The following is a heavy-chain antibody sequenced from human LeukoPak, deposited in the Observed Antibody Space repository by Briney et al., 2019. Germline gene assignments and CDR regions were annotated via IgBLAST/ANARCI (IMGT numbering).Heavy chain of an antibody. J-gene: IGHJ4*02. CDR3: AREPLRTIFGVVIRYYFDY. V-gene: IGHV1-69*05. Sequence: GSSVKVSCKASGGTFSSYAISWVRQAPGQGLEWMGRIIPIFGTANYAQKFQGRVTITTDESTSTAYMELSSLRSEDTAVYYCAREPLRTIFGVVIRYYFDYWGQGTLVTVSS. CDR2: IIPIFGTA. CDR1: GGTFSSYA. D-gene: IGHD3-3*01.